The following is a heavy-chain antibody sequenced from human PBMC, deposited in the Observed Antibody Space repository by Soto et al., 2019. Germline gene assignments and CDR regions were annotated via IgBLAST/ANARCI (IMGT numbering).Heavy chain of an antibody. CDR2: IYYSGST. CDR1: GASIRSTSYY. J-gene: IGHJ4*02. CDR3: TRHEGVAAADRPVDY. D-gene: IGHD6-13*01. Sequence: QLRLQESGPGLVKPSETLSLTCSVSGASIRSTSYYWGWIRQPPGKGLEWIGSIYYSGSTHYSRCSKSQSSMFIATATNQCSLKRNAVTAPCTDVYYCTRHEGVAAADRPVDYSGQPAL. V-gene: IGHV4-39*01.